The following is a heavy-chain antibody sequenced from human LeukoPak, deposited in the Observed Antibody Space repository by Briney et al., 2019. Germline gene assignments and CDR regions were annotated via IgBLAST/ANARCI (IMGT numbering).Heavy chain of an antibody. V-gene: IGHV4-59*01. D-gene: IGHD6-6*01. Sequence: PSETLSLTCTVSGGSISSYYWSWIRQPPGKGLEWIGYIYYSGSTNYNPSLKSRVTISVDTSKNQFSLKLSSVTAADTAVYYCARVSSSSDFDYWGQGPWSLSPQ. CDR1: GGSISSYY. CDR2: IYYSGST. CDR3: ARVSSSSDFDY. J-gene: IGHJ4*02.